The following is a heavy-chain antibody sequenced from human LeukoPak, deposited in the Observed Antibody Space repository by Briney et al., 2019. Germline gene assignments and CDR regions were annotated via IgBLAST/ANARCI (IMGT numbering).Heavy chain of an antibody. D-gene: IGHD3-9*01. CDR3: ARQGGYDILTGYYTEDGEEIDY. Sequence: ASVKVSCKASGYIFTIYGISWVRQAPGQGLEWMGWISGYNGNTNYAQKLQGRVTMTTDTSTSTAYMELSSLRSEDMAVYYCARQGGYDILTGYYTEDGEEIDYWGQGTLVTVSS. CDR2: ISGYNGNT. V-gene: IGHV1-18*03. J-gene: IGHJ4*02. CDR1: GYIFTIYG.